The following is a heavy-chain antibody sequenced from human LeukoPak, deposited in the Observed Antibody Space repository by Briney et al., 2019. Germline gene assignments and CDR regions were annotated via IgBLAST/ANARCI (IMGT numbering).Heavy chain of an antibody. D-gene: IGHD5-12*01. CDR3: ARAGGYSGHVSV. CDR2: IYYSGSP. V-gene: IGHV4-59*01. J-gene: IGHJ4*02. CDR1: GGSINSYY. Sequence: SETLSLTCTVSGGSINSYYWSWIRQPPGKGLEWIGYIYYSGSPNYNPSLTSRVTISVDTSKNQFSLKLTSMTAADTAVYYCARAGGYSGHVSVWGQGTLVTVSS.